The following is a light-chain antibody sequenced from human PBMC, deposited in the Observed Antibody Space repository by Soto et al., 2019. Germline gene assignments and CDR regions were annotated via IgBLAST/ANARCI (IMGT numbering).Light chain of an antibody. CDR2: AAS. V-gene: IGKV1-9*01. CDR1: QGISSY. CDR3: QQSDT. J-gene: IGKJ2*01. Sequence: DIPLTQSPSFLSASVGDRVTITCRASQGISSYLAWYQQKPGKAPKLLIYAASTLQSGVPSRFSGSGSGTEFTLTIRSLQPEYFATYYCQQSDTFGQGTKLEIK.